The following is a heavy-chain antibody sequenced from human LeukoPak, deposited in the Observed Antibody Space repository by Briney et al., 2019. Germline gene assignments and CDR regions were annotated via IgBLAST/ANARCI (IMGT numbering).Heavy chain of an antibody. Sequence: SVTVSCKASGGTFSSYAISWVRQAPGQGLEWMGGIIPIFGTANYAQKFQGRVTITADESTSTAYMELSSLRSEDAAVYYCARDLGRGYCSSTSCIYNWFDPWGQGTLVTVSS. CDR1: GGTFSSYA. CDR2: IIPIFGTA. D-gene: IGHD2-2*01. CDR3: ARDLGRGYCSSTSCIYNWFDP. V-gene: IGHV1-69*01. J-gene: IGHJ5*02.